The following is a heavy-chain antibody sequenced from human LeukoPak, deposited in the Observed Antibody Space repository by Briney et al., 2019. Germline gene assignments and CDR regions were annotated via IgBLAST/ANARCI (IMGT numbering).Heavy chain of an antibody. CDR3: ARESTDYGDYDVKFDP. D-gene: IGHD4-17*01. J-gene: IGHJ5*02. CDR1: GGSISSGGYY. Sequence: PSETLSLTCTVSGGSISSGGYYWSWIRQHPGKGLEWIGYIYYSGSTYYNPSLKSRVTISVDTSKNQFSLKLSSVTAADTAVYYCARESTDYGDYDVKFDPWGQGTLVTVSS. CDR2: IYYSGST. V-gene: IGHV4-61*08.